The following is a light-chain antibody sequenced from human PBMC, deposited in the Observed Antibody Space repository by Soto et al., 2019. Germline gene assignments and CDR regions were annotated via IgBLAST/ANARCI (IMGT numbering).Light chain of an antibody. CDR3: QKYGSSPRT. CDR1: QSVSSSF. V-gene: IGKV3-20*01. J-gene: IGKJ5*01. CDR2: GAS. Sequence: IALTHSPGNMYLSPWEGATLSCRTSQSVSSSFLAWYQQKVGQATRLLIYGASSRATGIPDRFSGSGSGTDFTLTISRLEPEDCAVYYGQKYGSSPRTFGQGTKLDIK.